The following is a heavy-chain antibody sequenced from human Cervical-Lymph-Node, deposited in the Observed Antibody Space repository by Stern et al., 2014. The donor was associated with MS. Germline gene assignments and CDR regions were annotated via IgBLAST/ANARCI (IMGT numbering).Heavy chain of an antibody. CDR1: GYSLASYW. V-gene: IGHV5-10-1*03. CDR3: ASSAIVAKDFYYYGLDV. D-gene: IGHD5-12*01. J-gene: IGHJ6*02. CDR2: IDPRDSHS. Sequence: VQLVQSRAEVKKPGESLTISCKGSGYSLASYWLTWVRQLPGKGLEWMGRIDPRDSHSNHSPSFQGHVTISADKSTNTAFLQWSSLRTSDTAIYYCASSAIVAKDFYYYGLDVWGQGTTVTVSS.